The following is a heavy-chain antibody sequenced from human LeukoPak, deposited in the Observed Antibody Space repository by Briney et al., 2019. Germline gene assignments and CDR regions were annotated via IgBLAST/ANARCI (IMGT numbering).Heavy chain of an antibody. Sequence: GESLKISCKGSGYSFTSYWIGWVRQMPGKGLEWMGIIYPGDSDTRYSPSFQRQATISAYKSISTAYLQCSSLKASDTAMYYCARRLYYYDSSGPSLGAFDIWGQGTMVTVSS. CDR2: IYPGDSDT. V-gene: IGHV5-51*01. CDR1: GYSFTSYW. D-gene: IGHD3-22*01. CDR3: ARRLYYYDSSGPSLGAFDI. J-gene: IGHJ3*02.